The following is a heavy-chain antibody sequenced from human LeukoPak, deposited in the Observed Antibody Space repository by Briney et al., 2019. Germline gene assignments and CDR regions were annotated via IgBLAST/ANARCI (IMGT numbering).Heavy chain of an antibody. V-gene: IGHV4-59*01. CDR3: ARSAGVSIFGVVIHGSFDY. CDR1: GGSISSYY. Sequence: PSETLPLTCAVSGGSISSYYWSWIRQPPGKGLEWIGYIYYSGSTNYNPSLKSRVTISVDTSKNQFSLKLSSVTAADTAVYYCARSAGVSIFGVVIHGSFDYWGQGTLVTVSS. CDR2: IYYSGST. J-gene: IGHJ4*02. D-gene: IGHD3-3*01.